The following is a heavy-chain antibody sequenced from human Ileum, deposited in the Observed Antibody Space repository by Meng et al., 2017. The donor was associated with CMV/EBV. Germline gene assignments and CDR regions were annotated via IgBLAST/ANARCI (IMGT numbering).Heavy chain of an antibody. J-gene: IGHJ5*01. Sequence: SCRASGYTFTNFAIHWVRQAPGQRLEWMGGINPANGHTKYSQKFQGRVTITRDTSANTAYMDLSSLRSEDTAVYFCARDICEFCSSTFESWGQGTLVTVS. CDR2: INPANGHT. CDR1: GYTFTNFA. CDR3: ARDICEFCSSTFES. V-gene: IGHV1-3*01. D-gene: IGHD2-2*01.